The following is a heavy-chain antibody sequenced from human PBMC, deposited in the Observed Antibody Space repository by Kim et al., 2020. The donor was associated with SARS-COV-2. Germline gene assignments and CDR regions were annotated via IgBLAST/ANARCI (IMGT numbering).Heavy chain of an antibody. V-gene: IGHV1-2*02. D-gene: IGHD6-13*01. J-gene: IGHJ4*02. Sequence: AQKFQGRVTMTRDTSISTAYMELSRLRSDDTAVYYCASRPRIAAARGDYWGQGTLVTVSS. CDR3: ASRPRIAAARGDY.